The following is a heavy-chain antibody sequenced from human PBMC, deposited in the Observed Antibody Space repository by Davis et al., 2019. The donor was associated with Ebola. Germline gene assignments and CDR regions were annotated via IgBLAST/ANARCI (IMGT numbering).Heavy chain of an antibody. CDR1: GFTFSSYA. CDR3: ARGSSNWLSEGFDY. J-gene: IGHJ4*02. D-gene: IGHD6-13*01. V-gene: IGHV3-23*01. Sequence: GGSLRLSCAASGFTFSSYAMSWVRQAPGKGLEWVSAISGSGGSTYYADSVKGRFTISRDNSKNTLYLQMNSLRAEDTAVYYCARGSSNWLSEGFDYWGQGTLVTVSS. CDR2: ISGSGGST.